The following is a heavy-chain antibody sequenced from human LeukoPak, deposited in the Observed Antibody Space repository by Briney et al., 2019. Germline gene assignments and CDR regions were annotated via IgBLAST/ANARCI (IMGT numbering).Heavy chain of an antibody. Sequence: PGGSLRLSCAASGFSFSSYLLSWVGQAPGQGLEWVANIKQVGGEKYYVASVKGRFTIFRDNAKNSLYLQMNSLRPEDTPVYYCAGRGDGNLYYFYHWGQGNLVTASS. V-gene: IGHV3-7*04. CDR3: AGRGDGNLYYFYH. CDR1: GFSFSSYL. CDR2: IKQVGGEK. D-gene: IGHD5-24*01. J-gene: IGHJ4*02.